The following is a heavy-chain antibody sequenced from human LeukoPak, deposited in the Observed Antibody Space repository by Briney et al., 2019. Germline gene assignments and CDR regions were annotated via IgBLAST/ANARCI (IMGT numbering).Heavy chain of an antibody. J-gene: IGHJ4*02. CDR2: IFPSGGEI. Sequence: GGSLRLSCAASGFTFSSYAMSWVRQPPGKGLEWVSSIFPSGGEIHYADSGRGRFTISRDNSKSTLSLQMNSMRAEDTAIYYCATYRQVLLPFESWGQGTLVTVSS. D-gene: IGHD2-8*02. CDR1: GFTFSSYA. V-gene: IGHV3-23*01. CDR3: ATYRQVLLPFES.